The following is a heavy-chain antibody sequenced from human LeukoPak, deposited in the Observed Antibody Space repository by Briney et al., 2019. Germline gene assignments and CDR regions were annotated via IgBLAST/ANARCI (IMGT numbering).Heavy chain of an antibody. D-gene: IGHD2-2*02. CDR1: GGSISSGDYY. Sequence: PSQTLSLTCTVSGGSISSGDYYWSWIRQPPGKGLEWIGYIYYSGSTYYNPSLKSRVTISVDTSKNQFSLKLSSVTAADTAVYYCARDLGYCSSTSCYTPNWFDPWGQGTLSPSPQ. CDR2: IYYSGST. J-gene: IGHJ5*02. V-gene: IGHV4-30-4*01. CDR3: ARDLGYCSSTSCYTPNWFDP.